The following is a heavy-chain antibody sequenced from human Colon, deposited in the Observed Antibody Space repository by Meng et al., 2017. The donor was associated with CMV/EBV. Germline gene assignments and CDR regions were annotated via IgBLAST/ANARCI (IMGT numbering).Heavy chain of an antibody. CDR1: GGSISSYY. J-gene: IGHJ4*01. CDR2: IYPSGFP. CDR3: ARAQYTYGYWIFDY. Sequence: QVQRQEAGQGLVKPSETLSLSCTVSGGSISSYYWSWIRQPAGKGLEWIGRIYPSGFPKYKPSLESRVTMSADTSKNQISLKLTSVTAADTAVHYCARAQYTYGYWIFDYWGQGTLVTVSS. V-gene: IGHV4-4*07. D-gene: IGHD5-18*01.